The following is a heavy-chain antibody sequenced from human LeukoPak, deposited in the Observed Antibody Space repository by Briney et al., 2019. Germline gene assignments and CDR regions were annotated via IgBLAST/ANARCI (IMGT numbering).Heavy chain of an antibody. CDR2: INSDGSST. V-gene: IGHV3-74*01. J-gene: IGHJ4*02. Sequence: GGSLRLSCAASGFTFSNYWMHWVRQAPGKGLVWVSRINSDGSSTNYADSVKGRFTISRDNAKNTLYLQMNSLRVEDTALYYCARYCTGGSCYSSDFDYWGQGTLVTASS. CDR3: ARYCTGGSCYSSDFDY. D-gene: IGHD2-15*01. CDR1: GFTFSNYW.